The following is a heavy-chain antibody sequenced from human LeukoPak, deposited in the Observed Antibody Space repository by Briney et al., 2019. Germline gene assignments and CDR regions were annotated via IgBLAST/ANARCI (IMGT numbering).Heavy chain of an antibody. Sequence: ASVKVSCKACGYTFTSYAINWVRQAPGQGLEWMGWINTNTGNPTYAQGFTGRFVFSLDTSVSTAYLQISSLKAEDTAVYYCARGYCSSTSCYGGSYWGQGTLVTVSS. D-gene: IGHD2-2*01. CDR3: ARGYCSSTSCYGGSY. V-gene: IGHV7-4-1*02. CDR1: GYTFTSYA. CDR2: INTNTGNP. J-gene: IGHJ4*02.